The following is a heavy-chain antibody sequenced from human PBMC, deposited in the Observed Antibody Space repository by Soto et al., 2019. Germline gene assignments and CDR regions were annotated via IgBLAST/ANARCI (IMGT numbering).Heavy chain of an antibody. J-gene: IGHJ4*02. CDR3: ARASNKRGYSYGPDY. CDR1: GGSISSYY. V-gene: IGHV4-59*12. D-gene: IGHD5-18*01. CDR2: IYYSGST. Sequence: SETLSLTCTVSGGSISSYYWNWIRQTPGKGLEWIGYIYYSGSTNYNPSLKSRVTMSVDTSQNQFSLKLSSVTAADTAVYYCARASNKRGYSYGPDYWDQGTLVTVSS.